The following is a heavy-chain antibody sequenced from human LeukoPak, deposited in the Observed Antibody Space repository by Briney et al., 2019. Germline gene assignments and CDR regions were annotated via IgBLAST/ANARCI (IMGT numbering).Heavy chain of an antibody. CDR2: IKQDGTEK. Sequence: GGSLRLSCAASGFTFSIYGMTWVRQAPGKGLEWVANIKQDGTEKYSVDSVKGRFTISRDNAKNSLYLQMNSVRAEDTAVYYCVRDFRFLDDYWGQGTLVSVSS. CDR3: VRDFRFLDDY. D-gene: IGHD3-3*01. J-gene: IGHJ4*02. CDR1: GFTFSIYG. V-gene: IGHV3-7*01.